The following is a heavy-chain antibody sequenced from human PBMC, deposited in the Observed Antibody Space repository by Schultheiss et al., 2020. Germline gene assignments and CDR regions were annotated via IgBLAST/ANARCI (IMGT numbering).Heavy chain of an antibody. D-gene: IGHD6-13*01. CDR3: ARNGCSSWYLPYYYGMDV. V-gene: IGHV1-46*01. Sequence: AAVKGSCKAFGYTFTSYYMHWVRQAPGQGLEWMGIINPSGGSTSYAQKFQGRVTMTRDTSTSTVYMELSSLRSEDTAVYYCARNGCSSWYLPYYYGMDVWGQGTTVTVSS. CDR1: GYTFTSYY. CDR2: INPSGGST. J-gene: IGHJ6*02.